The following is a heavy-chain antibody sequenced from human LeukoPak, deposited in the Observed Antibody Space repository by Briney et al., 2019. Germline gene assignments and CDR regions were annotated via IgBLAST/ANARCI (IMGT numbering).Heavy chain of an antibody. D-gene: IGHD5-18*01. CDR3: TRGPIQLWIDDGMDV. CDR2: IRSNGCDGSI. Sequence: GGSLRLSCTTSGFTFGDYAMTWVRQAPGKGLEWVGYIRSNGCDGSIEYAVCVNGRFTISSDDYKSIDYLQMNSMKIEDTALYYCTRGPIQLWIDDGMDVWGQGTTVTVSS. J-gene: IGHJ6*02. CDR1: GFTFGDYA. V-gene: IGHV3-49*04.